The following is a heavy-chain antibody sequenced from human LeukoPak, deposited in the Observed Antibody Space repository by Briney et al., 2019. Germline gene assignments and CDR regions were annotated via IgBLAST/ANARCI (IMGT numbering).Heavy chain of an antibody. CDR3: ARVYGSGYYFDY. CDR1: GFTVSSNY. Sequence: GGSLRLSCAASGFTVSSNYMSWVHQAPGKGLEWVSVIYSGGSAYYADSVKGRFTISRDNSKNTLYLQMNSLRAEDTAVYYCARVYGSGYYFDYWGQGTLVTVSS. V-gene: IGHV3-66*01. D-gene: IGHD3-10*01. J-gene: IGHJ4*02. CDR2: IYSGGSA.